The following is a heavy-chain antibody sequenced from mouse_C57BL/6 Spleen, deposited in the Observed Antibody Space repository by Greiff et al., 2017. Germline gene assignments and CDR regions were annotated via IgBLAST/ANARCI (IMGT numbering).Heavy chain of an antibody. CDR2: IDPANGNT. J-gene: IGHJ1*03. CDR1: GFNIKNTY. Sequence: VQLKESVAELVRPGASVKLSCTASGFNIKNTYMHWVKQRPEQGLEWIGRIDPANGNTKYAPKFQGKAPITADTSSNTAYLQLSSLTSEDTAIYYCAQNYYGSSYEYCDVWGTGTTVTVSS. D-gene: IGHD1-1*01. V-gene: IGHV14-3*01. CDR3: AQNYYGSSYEYCDV.